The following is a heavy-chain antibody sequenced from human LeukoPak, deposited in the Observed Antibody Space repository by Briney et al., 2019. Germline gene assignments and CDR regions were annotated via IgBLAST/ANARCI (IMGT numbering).Heavy chain of an antibody. V-gene: IGHV1-8*01. CDR1: GYTFPSYD. J-gene: IGHJ5*02. CDR3: ARGPPKDFGSGSSWFDP. D-gene: IGHD3-10*01. Sequence: GASVKGSCKASGYTFPSYDINWLRQATGQRLEWMGWMNPNSGNTAYAQKFRGRVTMTRNTSITTAYMELSSLTSEDTAVYYCARGPPKDFGSGSSWFDPWGQGALVTVSS. CDR2: MNPNSGNT.